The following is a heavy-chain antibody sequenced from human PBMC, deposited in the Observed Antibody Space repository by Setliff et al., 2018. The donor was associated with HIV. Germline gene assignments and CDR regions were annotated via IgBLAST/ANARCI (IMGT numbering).Heavy chain of an antibody. D-gene: IGHD2-2*01. J-gene: IGHJ4*02. V-gene: IGHV1-8*01. CDR1: GYNFTSHD. CDR3: ARGYCSSTSGYGIYYFDN. Sequence: ASVKVSCKASGYNFTSHDINWVRQAPGQGLEWMGWMNPKSGNTGYARKFQGRFTMTRKTSISTAYMERRSLRSDDTAVYYCARGYCSSTSGYGIYYFDNWGQGTPVTVSS. CDR2: MNPKSGNT.